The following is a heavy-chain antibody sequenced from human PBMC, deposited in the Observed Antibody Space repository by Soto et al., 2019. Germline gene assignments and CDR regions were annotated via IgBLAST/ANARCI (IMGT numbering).Heavy chain of an antibody. V-gene: IGHV4-59*01. CDR1: GGSISSYY. CDR3: GRDIFYYGWGSYYKEDYYYGMDV. J-gene: IGHJ6*02. Sequence: SETLSLTCTVSGGSISSYYWSWIRQPPGKGLEWIGYIYYSGSTNYNPSLKSRVTISVDTSKNQFSLKLSSVTAADTAVYYCGRDIFYYGWGSYYKEDYYYGMDVGGQGTTVPVSS. CDR2: IYYSGST. D-gene: IGHD3-10*01.